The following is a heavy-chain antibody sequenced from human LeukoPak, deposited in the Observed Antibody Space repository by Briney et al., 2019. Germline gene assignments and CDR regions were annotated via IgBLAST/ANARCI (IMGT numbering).Heavy chain of an antibody. J-gene: IGHJ4*02. CDR1: GFTVSSNY. CDR3: ARNDYYDLGTYHSGFDY. Sequence: GGSLRLSSAASGFTVSSNYMSWVRQAPGKGLECVSVIYSGGSTYYADSVKGRFTISRDNSKNTVYLQTNSLRPEDTAMYYCARNDYYDLGTYHSGFDYWGLGTLVTVSS. CDR2: IYSGGST. D-gene: IGHD3-10*01. V-gene: IGHV3-53*05.